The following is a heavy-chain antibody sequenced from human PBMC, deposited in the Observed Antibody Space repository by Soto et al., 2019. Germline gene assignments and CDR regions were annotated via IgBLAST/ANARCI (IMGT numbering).Heavy chain of an antibody. CDR3: AKVINGGSFDY. CDR2: ISWNSGSI. D-gene: IGHD2-15*01. V-gene: IGHV3-9*01. CDR1: GFTFDDYA. Sequence: EVQLVESGGGLVQPARSLRLSCAASGFTFDDYAMHWVRQAPGKGLAWVSGISWNSGSIGYADSVKGRFPISRDNAKNSLYLQMNSLRAEDTALYYCAKVINGGSFDYWGQGTLVSVSS. J-gene: IGHJ4*02.